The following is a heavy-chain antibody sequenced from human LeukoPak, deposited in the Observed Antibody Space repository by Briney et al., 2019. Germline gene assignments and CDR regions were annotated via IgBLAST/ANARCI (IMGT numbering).Heavy chain of an antibody. CDR1: GFTFSSYG. CDR3: AKMTGYGNVNDAFDI. J-gene: IGHJ3*02. D-gene: IGHD4-17*01. Sequence: GGSLRLSCAASGFTFSSYGMHWVRQAPGKGLEWVAVIWYDGSNKYYAYSVKGRFTISRDNSENTLYLQMNSLRAEDTAVYYCAKMTGYGNVNDAFDIWGQGTMVTVPS. V-gene: IGHV3-33*06. CDR2: IWYDGSNK.